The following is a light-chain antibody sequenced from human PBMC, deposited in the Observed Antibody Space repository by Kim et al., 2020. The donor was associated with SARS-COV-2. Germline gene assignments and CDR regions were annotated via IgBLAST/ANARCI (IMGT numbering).Light chain of an antibody. V-gene: IGLV3-19*01. CDR1: NLRNYY. J-gene: IGLJ2*01. Sequence: GQTVRITCPGDNLRNYYASWYQQKPGQAPILVIYTRDKRPSGVPDRFSGSSSGNTASLTITGAQAEDEADYYCNSRDISDDYVVVFGGGTQLTVL. CDR2: TRD. CDR3: NSRDISDDYVVV.